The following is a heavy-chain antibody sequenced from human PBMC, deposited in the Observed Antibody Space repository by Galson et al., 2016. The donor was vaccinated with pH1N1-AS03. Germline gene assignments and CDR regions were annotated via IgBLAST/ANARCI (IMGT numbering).Heavy chain of an antibody. CDR1: GFAFSTWW. J-gene: IGHJ4*02. D-gene: IGHD6-13*01. CDR3: GRHMGGSWYGSPDY. CDR2: IDTNGGSI. V-gene: IGHV3-74*01. Sequence: SLRLSCAASGFAFSTWWMLWVRQAPGKGLGWVSRIDTNGGSIVYADSVKGRFTISRDNAKNTLYLQMSGLTAEDTAIYYCGRHMGGSWYGSPDYWGQGALVTVSS.